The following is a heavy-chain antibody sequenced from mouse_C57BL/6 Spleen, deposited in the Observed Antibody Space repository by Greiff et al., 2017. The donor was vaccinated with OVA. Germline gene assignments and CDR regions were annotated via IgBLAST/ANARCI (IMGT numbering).Heavy chain of an antibody. CDR3: AREGTACFDY. CDR1: GFTFSDYG. Sequence: EVQLVESGGGLVQPGGSLKLSCAASGFTFSDYGMAWVRQAPRKGPEWVAFISNLAYSIYYADTVTGRFTISRENAKNTLYLEMSSLRSEDTAMYYCAREGTACFDYWGQGTTLTVSS. J-gene: IGHJ2*01. CDR2: ISNLAYSI. D-gene: IGHD3-3*01. V-gene: IGHV5-15*01.